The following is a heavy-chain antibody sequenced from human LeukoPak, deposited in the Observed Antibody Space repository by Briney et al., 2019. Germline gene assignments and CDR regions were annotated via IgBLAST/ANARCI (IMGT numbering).Heavy chain of an antibody. V-gene: IGHV3-23*01. J-gene: IGHJ4*02. CDR3: AKAAGYDILTGLDY. Sequence: PGGSLRPSCATSGFTFSSYAMSWVRQAPGKGLEWVSGIGASGGSTYYEDSVKGRFTISRDNSKDTLYMQMNSLRTEDTAVYYCAKAAGYDILTGLDYWGQGTLVTVSS. CDR2: IGASGGST. D-gene: IGHD3-9*01. CDR1: GFTFSSYA.